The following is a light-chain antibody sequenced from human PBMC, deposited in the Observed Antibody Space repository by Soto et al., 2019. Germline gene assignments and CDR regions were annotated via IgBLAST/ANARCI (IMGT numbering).Light chain of an antibody. CDR2: DAS. CDR1: QTIGKW. J-gene: IGKJ2*01. Sequence: DIQMTQSPSTLSASVGDRVTLTCRASQTIGKWLAWYQQKPGKAPNLLIYDASSLESGVSSRFSGSRSETEFTLTITNLQPDDSANYYCQQYNSHYYTFGRGTKVEIK. CDR3: QQYNSHYYT. V-gene: IGKV1-5*01.